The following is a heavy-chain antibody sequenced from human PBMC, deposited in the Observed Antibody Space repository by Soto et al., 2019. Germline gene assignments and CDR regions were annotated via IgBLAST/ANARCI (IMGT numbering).Heavy chain of an antibody. CDR3: ARTVMITFGGVIVTGGWFDP. CDR2: TYYRSKWYN. J-gene: IGHJ5*02. Sequence: SQTLSLTCAISGDSVSSNSAAWNWIRPSPSRGLEWLGRTYYRSKWYNDYAVSVKSRITINPDTSKNQFSLQLNSVTPEDTAVYYCARTVMITFGGVIVTGGWFDPWGQGTLVTVSS. V-gene: IGHV6-1*01. CDR1: GDSVSSNSAA. D-gene: IGHD3-16*02.